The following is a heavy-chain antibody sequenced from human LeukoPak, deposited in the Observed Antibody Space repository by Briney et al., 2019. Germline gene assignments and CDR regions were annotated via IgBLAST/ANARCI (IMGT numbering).Heavy chain of an antibody. V-gene: IGHV1-24*01. Sequence: ASVKVSCTVSGYTLTELSMHWVRQAPGKGLGWMGGFDPEDGETIYAQKFQGRVTMTEDTSTDTAYMELSSLRSEDTAVYYCATDSSGYYHTFDYWGQGTLVTVSS. D-gene: IGHD3-22*01. CDR3: ATDSSGYYHTFDY. CDR2: FDPEDGET. J-gene: IGHJ4*02. CDR1: GYTLTELS.